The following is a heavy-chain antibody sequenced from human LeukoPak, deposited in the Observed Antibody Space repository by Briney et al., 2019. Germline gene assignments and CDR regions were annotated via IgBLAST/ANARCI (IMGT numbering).Heavy chain of an antibody. D-gene: IGHD2-15*01. J-gene: IGHJ4*02. CDR3: ARDKYCSTGSCYSGNFDY. CDR1: GFTFSSYS. V-gene: IGHV3-9*01. Sequence: GGSLRLSCAASGFTFSSYSMNWVRQAPGKGLEWVSGISWNSGSIGYADSVKGRFTISRDNAKNSLYLQMNSLRAEDTAVHYCARDKYCSTGSCYSGNFDYWGQGTLVTVSS. CDR2: ISWNSGSI.